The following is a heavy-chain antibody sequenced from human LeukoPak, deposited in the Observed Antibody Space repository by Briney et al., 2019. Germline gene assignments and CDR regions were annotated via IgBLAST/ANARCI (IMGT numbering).Heavy chain of an antibody. CDR3: ARVGDQGGYYDSSGYYVY. CDR1: GYTFTSYY. V-gene: IGHV1-46*01. D-gene: IGHD3-22*01. J-gene: IGHJ4*02. Sequence: GASVKVSCKASGYTFTSYYMHWVRQAPGQGLEWMGIINPSGGSTSYAQKFQGRVTMTRDTSTSTVYMELSSLRSEDTAVYYCARVGDQGGYYDSSGYYVYWGQGTLVTVSS. CDR2: INPSGGST.